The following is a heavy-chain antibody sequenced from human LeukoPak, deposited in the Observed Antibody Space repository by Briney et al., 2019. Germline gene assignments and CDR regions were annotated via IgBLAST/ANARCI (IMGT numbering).Heavy chain of an antibody. D-gene: IGHD6-13*01. J-gene: IGHJ4*02. Sequence: ASVKVSCKASGYTFTSCDINWVRQAPGQGLEWMGWMNPNSGKTGYARKFQGRVTMTKNTSISTAYMEVSSLGYEDTAIYYCARGRPGLASAGTDDFWGQGTLITVSS. CDR1: GYTFTSCD. CDR2: MNPNSGKT. V-gene: IGHV1-8*01. CDR3: ARGRPGLASAGTDDF.